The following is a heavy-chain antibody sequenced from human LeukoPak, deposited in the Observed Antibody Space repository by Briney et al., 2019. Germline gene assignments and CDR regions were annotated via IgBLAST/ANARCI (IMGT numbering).Heavy chain of an antibody. CDR1: GFTFSIYW. Sequence: GGSLTLSCSPSGFTFSIYWMIWVRQAPGKGLKRVVNINQDGSVKYFVYSVKGRFTNSRDNAKNSLYLQMNSLRAEDTAVYYCARIGYASSSLDYWGQGTLVTVSS. CDR3: ARIGYASSSLDY. CDR2: INQDGSVK. V-gene: IGHV3-7*01. J-gene: IGHJ4*02. D-gene: IGHD6-6*01.